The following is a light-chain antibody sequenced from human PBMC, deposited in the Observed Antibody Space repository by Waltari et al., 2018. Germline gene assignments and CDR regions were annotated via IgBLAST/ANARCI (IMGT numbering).Light chain of an antibody. V-gene: IGLV2-14*03. CDR3: ISYTTSDTMI. CDR2: DVS. Sequence: QSALTQPASVSGSPGQSITISCTGTSSDVGAYNYVSWYQQHPGKVPKLIIYDVSHRPAGVSFRVAGSESDNTASLTISGLQAEDEADYYCISYTTSDTMIFGGGTKLTVL. J-gene: IGLJ2*01. CDR1: SSDVGAYNY.